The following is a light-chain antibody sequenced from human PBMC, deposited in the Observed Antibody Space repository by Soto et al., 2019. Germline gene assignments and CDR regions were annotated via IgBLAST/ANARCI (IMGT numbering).Light chain of an antibody. Sequence: DIQMTQSPSTLSASVGDRVTITCRASQSVNRWLAWYQQKPGKAPKLLIYEASSLESGVPSRFGGSGSGTEFTLTISSLQPEDVAAYYCQKYNSAPLTFGGGTKVEIK. CDR2: EAS. V-gene: IGKV1-5*03. CDR3: QKYNSAPLT. CDR1: QSVNRW. J-gene: IGKJ4*01.